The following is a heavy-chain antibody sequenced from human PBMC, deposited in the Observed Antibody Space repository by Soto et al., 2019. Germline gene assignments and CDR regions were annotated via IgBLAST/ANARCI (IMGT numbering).Heavy chain of an antibody. Sequence: ASVKVSCKASGYPFTVYYIHWVRQAPGQGLEWMGWIDSNSGGPHYAQRFQGRVTMTRDTSIGTAYMELSGLTSDDTAVYYCAREVALGSGKWFDPWGQGTLVTSPQ. J-gene: IGHJ5*02. CDR1: GYPFTVYY. D-gene: IGHD2-15*01. V-gene: IGHV1-2*02. CDR3: AREVALGSGKWFDP. CDR2: IDSNSGGP.